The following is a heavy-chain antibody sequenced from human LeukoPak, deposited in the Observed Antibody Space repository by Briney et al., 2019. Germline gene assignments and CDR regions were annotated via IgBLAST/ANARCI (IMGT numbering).Heavy chain of an antibody. Sequence: GGTLSLSCTTSGFSFRDYVLSSVREAPGQELEWVGFIRSKAYVETTEYAASVTGRFTISKDDSKTIAYLQMNSLKTEETAVYYCARGGDCGVPAPLGIDAFDFWGQGTMVTVSS. V-gene: IGHV3-49*04. CDR2: IRSKAYVETT. J-gene: IGHJ3*01. CDR3: ARGGDCGVPAPLGIDAFDF. CDR1: GFSFRDYV. D-gene: IGHD2-2*01.